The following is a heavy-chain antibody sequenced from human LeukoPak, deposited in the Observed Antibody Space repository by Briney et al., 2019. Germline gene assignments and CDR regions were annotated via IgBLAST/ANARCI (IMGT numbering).Heavy chain of an antibody. CDR3: LGYYSGSPN. D-gene: IGHD3-10*01. Sequence: GGSLRLSSAASGFTFSYNWMHWVRQAPGKGLVWVSRISSDGRTTHYADSVKGRFTISRDSAKNTLFLQMNDLRAEDTAVYYCLGYYSGSPNWGQGTLVTVSS. J-gene: IGHJ4*02. V-gene: IGHV3-74*01. CDR2: ISSDGRTT. CDR1: GFTFSYNW.